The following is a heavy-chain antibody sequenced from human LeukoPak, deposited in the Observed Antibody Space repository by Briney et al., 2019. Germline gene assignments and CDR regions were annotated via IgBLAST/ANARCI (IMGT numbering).Heavy chain of an antibody. V-gene: IGHV3-30*02. CDR3: AKEAIYSSSWYSADY. D-gene: IGHD6-13*01. Sequence: PGGSLRLSCAASGFTFSSYGMHWVRQAPGKGLEWVAFIRYDGSNKYYADSVKGRFTISRDNSKNTLYLQMNSLRAEDTVVYYCAKEAIYSSSWYSADYWGQGTLVTVSS. CDR2: IRYDGSNK. CDR1: GFTFSSYG. J-gene: IGHJ4*02.